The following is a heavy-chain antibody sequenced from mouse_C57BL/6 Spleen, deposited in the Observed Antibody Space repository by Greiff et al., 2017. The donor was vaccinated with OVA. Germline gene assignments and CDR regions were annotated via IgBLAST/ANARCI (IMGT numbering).Heavy chain of an antibody. CDR2: IHPNSGST. CDR1: GYTFTSYW. V-gene: IGHV1-64*01. Sequence: QVQLQQPGAELVKPGASVKLSCKASGYTFTSYWMHWVKQRSGQGLEWIGMIHPNSGSTNYNEKFKSKATLTVDKSSSTAYMQLSSVTSDDSAVYYCARGLERAYWGQGTLVTVAA. D-gene: IGHD4-1*01. J-gene: IGHJ3*01. CDR3: ARGLERAY.